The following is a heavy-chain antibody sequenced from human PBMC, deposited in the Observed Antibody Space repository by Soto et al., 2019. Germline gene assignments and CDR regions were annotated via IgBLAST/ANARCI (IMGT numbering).Heavy chain of an antibody. CDR1: GFTFSSYT. D-gene: IGHD4-4*01. J-gene: IGHJ4*02. CDR2: ISGSGTYV. V-gene: IGHV3-21*01. Sequence: GGSLRLSCAASGFTFSSYTLNWVRQAPGKGLEWVSSISGSGTYVYYAGSVRGRFTISRDNAKNSLYLQMSSLRAEDTAVYYCTRDSTNYDFDYWGQGSLVTVSS. CDR3: TRDSTNYDFDY.